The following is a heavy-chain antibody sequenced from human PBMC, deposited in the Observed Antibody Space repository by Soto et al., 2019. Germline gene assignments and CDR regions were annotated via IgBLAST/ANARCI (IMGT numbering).Heavy chain of an antibody. Sequence: QVQLVQSGAEVKKPGSSVKVSCKVSGGTFSNYAIDWVRLAPGHGLEWMGGIVPIFGTTYYTQKFQGRATIIADYSTTTAYLEMSSLRSEDTAIYYCARVEAVAGLYNYPGLDVWGQGTAVTVSS. CDR3: ARVEAVAGLYNYPGLDV. J-gene: IGHJ6*02. D-gene: IGHD6-19*01. CDR1: GGTFSNYA. V-gene: IGHV1-69*12. CDR2: IVPIFGTT.